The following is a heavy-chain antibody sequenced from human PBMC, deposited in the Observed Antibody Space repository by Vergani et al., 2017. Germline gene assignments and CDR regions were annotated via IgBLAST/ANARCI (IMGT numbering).Heavy chain of an antibody. Sequence: QVQLVESGGGVVQPGRSLRLSCAASGFTFSSYAMHWVRQAPGKGLEWVAVISYDGSNKYYADSVKGRFSISRDNSKNSLYLQMNSLRAEDTAVYYCARGETRTDWFDPWGQGTLVTVSS. CDR1: GFTFSSYA. V-gene: IGHV3-30-3*01. D-gene: IGHD3/OR15-3a*01. J-gene: IGHJ5*02. CDR2: ISYDGSNK. CDR3: ARGETRTDWFDP.